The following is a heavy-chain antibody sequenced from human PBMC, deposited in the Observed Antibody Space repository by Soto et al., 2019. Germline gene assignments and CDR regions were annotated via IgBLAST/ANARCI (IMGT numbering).Heavy chain of an antibody. CDR1: GFTFSDHY. J-gene: IGHJ4*01. V-gene: IGHV3-72*01. D-gene: IGHD1-26*01. CDR3: ARDSGKGAYFDY. CDR2: IRNKANSYTT. Sequence: EVQLVESGGGLVQPGGSQRLSCAASGFTFSDHYMDWVRQAPGKGLEWVGRIRNKANSYTTHYAASVKGRFTISRDDSKDSLYLQMNSLKTEDTAIYYCARDSGKGAYFDYWGHGTLATVSS.